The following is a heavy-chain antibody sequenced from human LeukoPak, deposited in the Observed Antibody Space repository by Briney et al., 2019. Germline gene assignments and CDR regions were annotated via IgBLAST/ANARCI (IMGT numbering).Heavy chain of an antibody. CDR1: GFTFSRFE. CDR2: ISTGTYI. J-gene: IGHJ4*02. D-gene: IGHD2-8*01. CDR3: AKVAHNDYGDY. V-gene: IGHV3-48*03. Sequence: GGSLRLSCVASGFTFSRFEMNWVRQAPGKGLEWISHISTGTYIAYADSVKGRFTISRDNSKNTLYLQMNSLRAEDTAVYYCAKVAHNDYGDYWGQGTLVTVSS.